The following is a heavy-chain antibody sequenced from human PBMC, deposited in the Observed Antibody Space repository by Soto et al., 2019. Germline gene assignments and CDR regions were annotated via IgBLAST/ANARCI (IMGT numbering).Heavy chain of an antibody. J-gene: IGHJ4*02. CDR1: GFTFSSYA. D-gene: IGHD3-3*01. V-gene: IGHV3-30-3*01. CDR3: ARDLAFGVATRLDY. CDR2: ISYDGSNK. Sequence: GGSLRLSCAASGFTFSSYAMHWVRQAPGKWLVWVAVISYDGSNKYYADSVKGRFTISRDNSKNTLYLQMNSMRAEDTAVYYCARDLAFGVATRLDYWGQGTLVTVPQ.